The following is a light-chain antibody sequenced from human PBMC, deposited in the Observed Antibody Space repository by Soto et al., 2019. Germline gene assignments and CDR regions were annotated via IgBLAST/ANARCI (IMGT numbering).Light chain of an antibody. CDR1: SSDVGGYNY. CDR3: SSYTSSSTRV. V-gene: IGLV2-14*01. Sequence: QSALTQPASVSGSPGQSITISCTGTSSDVGGYNYVSWYQQHPGKAPKRMIYEVSNRPSGVSNRFSGSKSGNTASLTISGLQAEDEADYYCSSYTSSSTRVFGTGTKVTVL. CDR2: EVS. J-gene: IGLJ1*01.